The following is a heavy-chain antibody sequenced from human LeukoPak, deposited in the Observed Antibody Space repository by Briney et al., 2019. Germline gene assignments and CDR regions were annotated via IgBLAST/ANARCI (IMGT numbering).Heavy chain of an antibody. V-gene: IGHV3-33*01. D-gene: IGHD6-19*01. J-gene: IGHJ4*02. CDR1: GFTFSSCG. Sequence: GGSLRLSCAASGFTFSSCGMHWVRQDPGKGLEWVAVIWYDGSNKYYADSVKGRFTISRDNSKNTLFLQMNSLRVDDTAVYYCAIAKGPVDIVVAATGVFGYWGQGTLVTVSS. CDR2: IWYDGSNK. CDR3: AIAKGPVDIVVAATGVFGY.